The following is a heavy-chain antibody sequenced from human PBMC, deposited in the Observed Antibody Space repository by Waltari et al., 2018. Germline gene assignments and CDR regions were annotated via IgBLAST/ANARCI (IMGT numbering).Heavy chain of an antibody. V-gene: IGHV4-39*02. CDR2: IYYSGST. CDR1: GGSISSSSYY. J-gene: IGHJ5*02. Sequence: QLQLQESGPGLVKPSETLSLTCTVSGGSISSSSYYWGWIRQPPGKGLEWIGSIYYSGSTYYNPSLKSRVTISGDTSKNQFSLKLSSVTAADTAVYYCARDTCGGDCYGYNWFDPWGQGTLVTVSS. CDR3: ARDTCGGDCYGYNWFDP. D-gene: IGHD2-21*01.